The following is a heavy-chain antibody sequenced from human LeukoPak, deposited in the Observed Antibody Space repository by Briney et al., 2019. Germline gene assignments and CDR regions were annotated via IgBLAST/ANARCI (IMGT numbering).Heavy chain of an antibody. Sequence: PGGSLRLSCAASGFSFSSYAMSWVRQAPGKGLEWVSVIYSGGSTYYADSVKGRFTISRDNSKNTPYLQMNSLRAEDTAVYYCARDRGYCSGGSCYLTSSSWGQGTLVTVSS. CDR1: GFSFSSYA. V-gene: IGHV3-66*01. J-gene: IGHJ4*02. CDR3: ARDRGYCSGGSCYLTSSS. CDR2: IYSGGST. D-gene: IGHD2-15*01.